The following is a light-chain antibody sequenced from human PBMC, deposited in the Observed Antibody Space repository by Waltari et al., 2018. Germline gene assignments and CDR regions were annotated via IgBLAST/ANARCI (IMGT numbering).Light chain of an antibody. Sequence: DIQMTQSPSSLSASVGDKVTIPCRASQGISSWLAWYQQKPGKAPNLLIYAASSLQSGVPSRFSGSGSGTDYTLTISSLQPEDFATYYCQQGYNTPWTFGQGTKVEIK. CDR1: QGISSW. V-gene: IGKV1-12*01. CDR3: QQGYNTPWT. CDR2: AAS. J-gene: IGKJ1*01.